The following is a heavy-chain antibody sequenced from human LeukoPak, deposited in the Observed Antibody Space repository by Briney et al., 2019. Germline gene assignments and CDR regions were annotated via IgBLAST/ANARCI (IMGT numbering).Heavy chain of an antibody. D-gene: IGHD6-19*01. CDR3: ASRPAAVAGTAFGY. CDR2: IYYSGST. CDR1: GGSISSSSSY. Sequence: SETLSPTCTVSGGSISSSSSYWGWIRQPPGKGLEWIGSIYYSGSTYYNPSLKSRVTIPVDTSKNQFSLKLSSVTAADTAVYYCASRPAAVAGTAFGYWGQGTLVTVSS. V-gene: IGHV4-39*01. J-gene: IGHJ4*02.